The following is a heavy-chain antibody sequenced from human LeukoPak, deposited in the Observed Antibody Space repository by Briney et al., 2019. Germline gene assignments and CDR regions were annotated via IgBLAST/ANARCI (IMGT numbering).Heavy chain of an antibody. V-gene: IGHV3-53*01. CDR1: GFTVSSNY. J-gene: IGHJ4*02. D-gene: IGHD5-24*01. CDR3: AREMATIRYFDY. CDR2: NYSGGST. Sequence: GGSLRLSCAASGFTVSSNYMSWVRQAPGKGLEWVSVNYSGGSTYYADSVKGRFTISRDNSKNTLYLQMNSLRAEDTAVYYCAREMATIRYFDYWGQGTLVTVSS.